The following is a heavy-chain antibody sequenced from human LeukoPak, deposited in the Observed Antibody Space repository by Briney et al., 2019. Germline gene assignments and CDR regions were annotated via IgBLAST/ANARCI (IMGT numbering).Heavy chain of an antibody. CDR3: ARAEVWGHMLVVKD. J-gene: IGHJ4*02. Sequence: GGSLRLSCAASGFTFSDYYMSWIRQAPGKGLEWVANIKQDGTEKYYVDSVKGRFTISRDNAKNSLYLQMNSLRAEDMAVYYCARAEVWGHMLVVKDWGQGTLVSVSS. D-gene: IGHD6-13*01. V-gene: IGHV3-7*01. CDR2: IKQDGTEK. CDR1: GFTFSDYY.